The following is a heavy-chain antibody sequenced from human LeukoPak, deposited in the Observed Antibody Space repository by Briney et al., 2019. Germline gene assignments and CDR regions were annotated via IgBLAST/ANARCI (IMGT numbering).Heavy chain of an antibody. CDR3: AKDTSPHYYYYGMDV. CDR1: GFTFDDYA. V-gene: IGHV3-9*01. CDR2: ISWNSGSI. Sequence: GGSLRLSCAASGFTFDDYAMHWVRQAPGKGLEWVSGISWNSGSIGCADSVKGRFTISRDNAKNSLYLQMNSLRAEDTALYYCAKDTSPHYYYYGMDVWGQGTTVTVSS. J-gene: IGHJ6*02.